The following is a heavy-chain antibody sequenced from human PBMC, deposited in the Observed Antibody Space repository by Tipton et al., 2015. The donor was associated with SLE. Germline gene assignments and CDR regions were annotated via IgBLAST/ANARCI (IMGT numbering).Heavy chain of an antibody. CDR3: ARSSGSSDY. D-gene: IGHD1-26*01. V-gene: IGHV4-38-2*02. Sequence: GLVKPSETLSLTCTVSGGSISSGYYWGWIRQPPGKGLEWIGSIYHSGSTYYNPSLKSRVTISVDTSKNQFSLKLSSVTAADTAVYYCARSSGSSDYWGQGTLVTVSS. CDR1: GGSISSGYY. CDR2: IYHSGST. J-gene: IGHJ4*02.